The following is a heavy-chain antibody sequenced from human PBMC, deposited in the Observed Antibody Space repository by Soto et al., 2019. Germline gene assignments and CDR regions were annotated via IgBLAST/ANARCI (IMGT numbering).Heavy chain of an antibody. D-gene: IGHD3-10*01. CDR2: INPSGGGT. Sequence: GASVKVSCKASGYSFTSHYMHWVRQAPGQGLEWMGLINPSGGGTSYAQKFQGRVTMTRDTSTSTVYMELSSLRSEDTAVFYCTKGGISGSYYTSGSDAFDIWGQGTMVT. CDR1: GYSFTSHY. J-gene: IGHJ3*02. CDR3: TKGGISGSYYTSGSDAFDI. V-gene: IGHV1-46*03.